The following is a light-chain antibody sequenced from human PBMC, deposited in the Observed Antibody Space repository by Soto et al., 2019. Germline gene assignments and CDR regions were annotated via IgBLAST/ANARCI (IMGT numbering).Light chain of an antibody. CDR2: DAS. CDR1: QDINIY. CDR3: QQYDILPIT. Sequence: DIQMTQPPASLFASVGDRVTITCQATQDINIYLNWYQQKPGKAPNLLIYDASNLEIGVPSRFSGSGSGTHFTFTISSLQTEDIGTYYCQQYDILPITFGRGTRLEI. J-gene: IGKJ5*01. V-gene: IGKV1-33*01.